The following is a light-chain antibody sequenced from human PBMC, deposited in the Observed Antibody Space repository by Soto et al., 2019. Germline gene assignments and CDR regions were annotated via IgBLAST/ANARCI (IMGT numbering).Light chain of an antibody. V-gene: IGKV3-20*01. CDR3: QQYGGSPWT. Sequence: EIALTQSPGTLSSSPGERATLSCRASQSVSSSYLAWYQQTPGQAPRLLIYGAASRAAGIPARFSGGGAGTDFTLPISRLETEDSAVYYCQQYGGSPWTFGGGTKVEIK. CDR1: QSVSSSY. J-gene: IGKJ1*01. CDR2: GAA.